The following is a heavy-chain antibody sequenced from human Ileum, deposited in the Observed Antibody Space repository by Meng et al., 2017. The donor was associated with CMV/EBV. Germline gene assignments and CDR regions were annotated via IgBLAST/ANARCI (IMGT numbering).Heavy chain of an antibody. CDR1: VGSNTSSTYY. V-gene: IGHV4-39*07. CDR2: VYYSGTT. CDR3: ARNVGFYSSQIAY. J-gene: IGHJ4*02. D-gene: IGHD3-3*01. Sequence: LPQSGPGPVKPSATLSPPCTAPVGSNTSSTYYWGWIRQPPGKGLEWIGSVYYSGTTYYNPSLKSRVNMSIDTSKNRFSLKLSSATAADTAVYYCARNVGFYSSQIAYWGQGALVTVSS.